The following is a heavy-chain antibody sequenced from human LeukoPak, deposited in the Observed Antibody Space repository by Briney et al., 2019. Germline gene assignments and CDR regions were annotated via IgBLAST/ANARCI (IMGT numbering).Heavy chain of an antibody. J-gene: IGHJ4*02. V-gene: IGHV1-8*01. CDR3: ARANPLDY. CDR2: MNPNSGNT. CDR1: GYTFTSYG. Sequence: ASVKVSCKASGYTFTSYGIGWVRQATGQGLEWMGWMNPNSGNTGYAQKFQGSVTMTRNTSINTAYMELNSLRSEDTAVYYCARANPLDYWGQGTLVTVSS.